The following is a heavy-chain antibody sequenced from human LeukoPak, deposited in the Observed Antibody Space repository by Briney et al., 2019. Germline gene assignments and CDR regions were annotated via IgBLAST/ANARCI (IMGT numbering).Heavy chain of an antibody. J-gene: IGHJ4*02. CDR3: ARAVAGSFPDY. CDR1: GFTFSSYW. D-gene: IGHD6-19*01. Sequence: GGSLRLSCAASGFTFSSYWMHWVRQAPGKGLVWVSRINSDGSSTIYADSVKGRFTISRDNAKNTLYLQMNSLRAEDTAVYYCARAVAGSFPDYWGQGTLVTVSS. V-gene: IGHV3-74*01. CDR2: INSDGSST.